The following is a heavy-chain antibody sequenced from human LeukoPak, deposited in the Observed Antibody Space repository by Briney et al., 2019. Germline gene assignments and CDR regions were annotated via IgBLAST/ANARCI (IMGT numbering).Heavy chain of an antibody. J-gene: IGHJ6*02. CDR2: ISYGGSNK. V-gene: IGHV3-30*04. Sequence: SGGSLRLSCAASGFTFSSYAMHWVRQAPGKGLEWVTVISYGGSNKYYADSVKGRFTISRDNSKNTLYLQMNSLRAEDTAVYYCARDQVAVAANYYYYGMDVWGQGTTVTVSS. CDR3: ARDQVAVAANYYYYGMDV. D-gene: IGHD6-19*01. CDR1: GFTFSSYA.